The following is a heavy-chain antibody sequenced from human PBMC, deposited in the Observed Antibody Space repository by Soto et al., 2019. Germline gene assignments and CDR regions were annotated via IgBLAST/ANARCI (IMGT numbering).Heavy chain of an antibody. Sequence: ESGGGLVKPGGSLRLSCAASGFTFSSYSMNWVRQAPGKGLEWVSSISSSSSYIYYADSVKGRFTISRDNAKNSLYLQMNSLRAEDTAVYYCARERYCSGGSCYSDYYGMDVWGQGTTVTVSS. J-gene: IGHJ6*02. D-gene: IGHD2-15*01. CDR1: GFTFSSYS. V-gene: IGHV3-21*01. CDR2: ISSSSSYI. CDR3: ARERYCSGGSCYSDYYGMDV.